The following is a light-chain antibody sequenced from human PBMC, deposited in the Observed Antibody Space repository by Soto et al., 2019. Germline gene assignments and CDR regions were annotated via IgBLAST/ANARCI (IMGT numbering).Light chain of an antibody. Sequence: EVVLTQSPATLSVSPGERATLSCRASESVRTSLAWYQQKPGRSPSLLIFGASTRATGLPARFSGSGSGEEFTLTINNLQSEDFAVYYCQQYADCPRTFGQGTKLEFK. V-gene: IGKV3-15*01. CDR3: QQYADCPRT. CDR1: ESVRTS. J-gene: IGKJ1*01. CDR2: GAS.